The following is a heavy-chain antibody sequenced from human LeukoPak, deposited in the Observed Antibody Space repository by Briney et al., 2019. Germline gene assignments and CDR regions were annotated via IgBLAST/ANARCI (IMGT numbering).Heavy chain of an antibody. Sequence: PSETLSLTCAVYGGSFSGYYWSWIRQPPGKGLEWIGEINHSGSTNYNPSLKSRVTISVDTSKNQFSLKLSSVTAADTAVYYCARDRVEFGYYYYYYMDVWGKGTTVTVSS. D-gene: IGHD3-10*01. J-gene: IGHJ6*03. CDR3: ARDRVEFGYYYYYYMDV. V-gene: IGHV4-34*01. CDR1: GGSFSGYY. CDR2: INHSGST.